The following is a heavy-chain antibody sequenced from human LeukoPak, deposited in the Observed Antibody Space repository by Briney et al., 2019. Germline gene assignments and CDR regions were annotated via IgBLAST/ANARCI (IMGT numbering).Heavy chain of an antibody. CDR2: ISPNSGGT. Sequence: ASVKVSCKASGYTFTGYYVHWVRQAPGQGLEWMGWISPNSGGTSYAQKFQGRVTMTRDTSLSTVYMELSSLRSDDTAVYYCARRNTVIVAALEEYGDHWFLWGQGTMVTVSS. CDR1: GYTFTGYY. V-gene: IGHV1-2*02. CDR3: ARRNTVIVAALEEYGDHWFL. D-gene: IGHD3-22*01. J-gene: IGHJ3*01.